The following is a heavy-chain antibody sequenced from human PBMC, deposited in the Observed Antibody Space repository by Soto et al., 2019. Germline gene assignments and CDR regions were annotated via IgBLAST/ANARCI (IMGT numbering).Heavy chain of an antibody. D-gene: IGHD3-3*01. CDR2: ISFGSATI. V-gene: IGHV3-9*01. J-gene: IGHJ4*02. CDR3: IKDLWSGQWGGGGFDS. CDR1: GFTFDDYA. Sequence: PGGSLRLSCAASGFTFDDYAMHWVRQAPGKGLEWVSSISFGSATIVYADSVKGRFTISRDNAKNSLYLQRDSLRVEDTAFYYCIKDLWSGQWGGGGFDSWGQGTLVTVSS.